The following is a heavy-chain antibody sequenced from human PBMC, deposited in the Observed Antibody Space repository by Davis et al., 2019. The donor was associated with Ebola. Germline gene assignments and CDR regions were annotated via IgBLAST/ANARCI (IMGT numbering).Heavy chain of an antibody. Sequence: GESLKISCAASGFTFSSYGMHWVRQAPGKGLEWVAVISYDGSNKYYADSVKGRFTISRDNSKNTLYLQMNSLRAEDTAVYYCAKGGLMIRGVHNDYWGQGTLVTVSS. J-gene: IGHJ4*02. CDR2: ISYDGSNK. CDR3: AKGGLMIRGVHNDY. D-gene: IGHD3-10*01. CDR1: GFTFSSYG. V-gene: IGHV3-30*18.